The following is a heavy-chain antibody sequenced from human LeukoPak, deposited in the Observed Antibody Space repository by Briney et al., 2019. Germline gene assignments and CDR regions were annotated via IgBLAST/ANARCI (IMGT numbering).Heavy chain of an antibody. D-gene: IGHD2-8*02. J-gene: IGHJ4*02. CDR2: IYYSGST. CDR3: AIWVSGLYFDY. Sequence: NPSETLSLTCTVSGGSISSYYWSWIRQPPGKGLEWIGYIYYSGSTNYNPSLKSRVTISVDTSKNQFSLKLSSVTAADTAVYYCAIWVSGLYFDYWGQGTLVTVSS. CDR1: GGSISSYY. V-gene: IGHV4-59*01.